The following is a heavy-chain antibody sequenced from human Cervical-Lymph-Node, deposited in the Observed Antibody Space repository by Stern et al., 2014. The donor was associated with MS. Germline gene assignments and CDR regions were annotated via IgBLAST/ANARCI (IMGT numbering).Heavy chain of an antibody. D-gene: IGHD5-12*01. Sequence: QVQLVQSWPEVTKPGASVKVSCKAAGSTFTTYALHWVRQAPGQRLEWMGWINAGTGNTRYSQKFQGRVTITRDTYASTVYMEFGSLRSEDTAVYYCARGRAYSGHDYSDHYYFYAMDVWGQGTTVTVSS. CDR2: INAGTGNT. CDR3: ARGRAYSGHDYSDHYYFYAMDV. V-gene: IGHV1-3*01. J-gene: IGHJ6*02. CDR1: GSTFTTYA.